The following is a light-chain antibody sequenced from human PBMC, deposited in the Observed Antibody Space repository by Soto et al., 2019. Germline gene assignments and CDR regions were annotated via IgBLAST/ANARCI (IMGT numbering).Light chain of an antibody. CDR1: QGISSY. CDR3: QQYYSYPCT. CDR2: AAS. J-gene: IGKJ1*01. Sequence: AIRMTQSPSSLSASTGDRVTITCRASQGISSYLAWYQQKPGKAPKLLIYAASTLQSGVPSRFSGSGSETDVTLTISCLQSEDLATCYCQQYYSYPCTFGQGTKVQIK. V-gene: IGKV1-8*01.